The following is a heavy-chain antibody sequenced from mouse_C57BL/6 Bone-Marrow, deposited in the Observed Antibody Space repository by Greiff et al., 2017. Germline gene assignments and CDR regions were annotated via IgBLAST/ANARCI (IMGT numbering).Heavy chain of an antibody. D-gene: IGHD1-1*01. V-gene: IGHV1-69*01. Sequence: VQLQQPGAELVMPGASVKLSCKASGYTFTSYWMHWVKQRPGQGLEWIGAIDPSDSSTNYNQKFKGKSTLTVDKSSSTAYMQLSRLTSEDSAVYYCARGGCYGGWFADWGQGTLVTVSA. CDR2: IDPSDSST. CDR3: ARGGCYGGWFAD. CDR1: GYTFTSYW. J-gene: IGHJ3*01.